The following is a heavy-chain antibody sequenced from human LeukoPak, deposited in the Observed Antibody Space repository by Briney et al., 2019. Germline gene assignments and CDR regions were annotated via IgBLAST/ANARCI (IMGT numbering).Heavy chain of an antibody. CDR1: GFTVSNNY. Sequence: GGSLILSCAASGFTVSNNYMRWVRQAPGKGLEWVSLIYSNGRTDYTDSVKGRFSISRDNAKNTMNLQMNSLRAEDTAMYYCARDVGPWGQGTLVTVSS. D-gene: IGHD1-26*01. V-gene: IGHV3-53*01. J-gene: IGHJ5*02. CDR3: ARDVGP. CDR2: IYSNGRT.